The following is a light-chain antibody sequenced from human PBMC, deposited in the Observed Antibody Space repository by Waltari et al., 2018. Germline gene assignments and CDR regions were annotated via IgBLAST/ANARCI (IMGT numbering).Light chain of an antibody. Sequence: QSALPQPASASGSPGQSLTISCTGTSRDVGRSTCVAWYQQHPGKAPKLMIYDVSNRPSGVSNRFSGSKSGNTASLTISGLQAEDEADYYCSSYTSSSTLVVFGTGTKVTVL. CDR1: SRDVGRSTC. CDR3: SSYTSSSTLVV. CDR2: DVS. J-gene: IGLJ1*01. V-gene: IGLV2-14*03.